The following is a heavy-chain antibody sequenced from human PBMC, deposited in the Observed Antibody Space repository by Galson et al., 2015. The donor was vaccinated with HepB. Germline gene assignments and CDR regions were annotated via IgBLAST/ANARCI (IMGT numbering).Heavy chain of an antibody. CDR2: ISSSSSTT. D-gene: IGHD4-23*01. CDR3: ARGTVVTSYDAFDI. J-gene: IGHJ3*02. CDR1: GFNFSSYN. V-gene: IGHV3-48*02. Sequence: SLRLSCAVSGFNFSSYNMNWVRQAPGKGLEWVSYISSSSSTTYYADSVKGRFTISRDNAKNSLYLQMNSLRDEDTAVYYCARGTVVTSYDAFDIWGQGTKVTVSS.